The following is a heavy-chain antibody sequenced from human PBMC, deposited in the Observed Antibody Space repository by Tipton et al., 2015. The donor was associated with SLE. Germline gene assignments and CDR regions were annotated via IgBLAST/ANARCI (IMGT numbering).Heavy chain of an antibody. D-gene: IGHD3-10*01. Sequence: GSLSLSCAASGFTVSINYMSWVRRAPGKGLEWVSVIYSGGSTYYAASVKGRFTISRDNSKNTLYLQMNSLRAENTAVYYCARDRGRVDAFDIGGQGTMVTVS. CDR3: ARDRGRVDAFDI. CDR2: IYSGGST. J-gene: IGHJ3*02. V-gene: IGHV3-53*01. CDR1: GFTVSINY.